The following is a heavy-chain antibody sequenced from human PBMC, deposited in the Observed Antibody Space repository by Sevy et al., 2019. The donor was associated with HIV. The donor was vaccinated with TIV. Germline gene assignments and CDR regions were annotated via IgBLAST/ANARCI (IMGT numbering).Heavy chain of an antibody. Sequence: SETQSLTCTVSGGSITSLYWNWIRQPPGKGLEWIANIYYNRHINYNPSLKSRVTLSLATSKNQFSLRLSSVTAADTAMYYCAGENAWGRGYSWGQGTLVTVSS. CDR3: AGENAWGRGYS. CDR1: GGSITSLY. V-gene: IGHV4-59*11. J-gene: IGHJ4*02. CDR2: IYYNRHI. D-gene: IGHD1-26*01.